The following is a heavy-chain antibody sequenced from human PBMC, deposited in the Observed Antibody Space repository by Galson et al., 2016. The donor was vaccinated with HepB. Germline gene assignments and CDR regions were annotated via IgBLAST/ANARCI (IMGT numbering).Heavy chain of an antibody. CDR1: GFSLSDARVG. J-gene: IGHJ6*02. Sequence: PALVKPTQTLTLTCTVSGFSLSDARVGVSWIRQPPGKALEWLANIFSNDEESYNISLKSRLTISKDTSKSQVVLTMTNMDPLDTATYFCARANWNFYYGLDVWGQGTTVTVSS. CDR2: IFSNDEE. D-gene: IGHD1-20*01. CDR3: ARANWNFYYGLDV. V-gene: IGHV2-26*01.